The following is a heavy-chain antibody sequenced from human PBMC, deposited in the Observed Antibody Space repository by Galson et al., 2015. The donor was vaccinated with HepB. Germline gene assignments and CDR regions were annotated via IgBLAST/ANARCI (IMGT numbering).Heavy chain of an antibody. CDR2: ISWNSGGI. D-gene: IGHD3-10*01. V-gene: IGHV3-9*01. CDR1: GFTFDDYA. CDR3: AKSAVGRNYYHYGLDV. Sequence: SLRLSCAASGFTFDDYAMHWVRQVPGKGLEWVSGISWNSGGIGYAGSVKGRFTISRDNAKNSLYLQMNTLTTEDTALYYCAKSAVGRNYYHYGLDVWGLGTTVTVSS. J-gene: IGHJ6*02.